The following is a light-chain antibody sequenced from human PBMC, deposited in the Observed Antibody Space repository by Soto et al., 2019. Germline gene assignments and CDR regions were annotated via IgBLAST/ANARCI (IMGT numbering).Light chain of an antibody. V-gene: IGKV1-12*01. CDR3: QQANSFTIT. CDR2: AAS. J-gene: IGKJ5*01. CDR1: QGISSW. Sequence: DIQMTQSPSSVSASVGARVTITCRASQGISSWLAWYQQKPGKAPKLMIYAASSLQSGVPSRFSVIGSGTDFTLTISRLKQEDVATYDGQQANSFTITFCQGTRLEIK.